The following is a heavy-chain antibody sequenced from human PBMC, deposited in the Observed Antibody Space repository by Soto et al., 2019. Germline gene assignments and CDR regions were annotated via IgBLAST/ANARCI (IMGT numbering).Heavy chain of an antibody. CDR2: ISAYNGNT. CDR3: AGRLRYCDSREYYYYYGMDV. J-gene: IGHJ6*02. V-gene: IGHV1-18*01. Sequence: QVQLVQSGAEVKKPGASVKVSCKASGYTFTSYGISWVRQAPGQGLEWMGWISAYNGNTNYAQKLQGRVTMTTDTSTSTAYMELRSLRSDDTSVYYCAGRLRYCDSREYYYYYGMDVWGQGTTVTVSS. CDR1: GYTFTSYG. D-gene: IGHD3-9*01.